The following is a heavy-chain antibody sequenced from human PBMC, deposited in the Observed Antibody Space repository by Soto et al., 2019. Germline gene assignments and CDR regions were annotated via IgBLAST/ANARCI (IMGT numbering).Heavy chain of an antibody. CDR2: RKLDDSDT. D-gene: IGHD5-12*01. Sequence: GGPLRPSCPASGFTFGYYWMSWVRKPPGKGLEWFDTRKLDDSDTKEVESMKGRFTLTRDNAKNLLYLKMESLGVEYTAGYYCGRVGGYGARVSVIHYLDYWGHGTLVTVSS. CDR1: GFTFGYYW. J-gene: IGHJ4*01. CDR3: GRVGGYGARVSVIHYLDY. V-gene: IGHV3-7*01.